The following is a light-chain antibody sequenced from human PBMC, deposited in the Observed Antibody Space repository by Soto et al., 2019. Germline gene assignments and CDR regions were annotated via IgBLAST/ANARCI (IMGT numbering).Light chain of an antibody. J-gene: IGLJ1*01. CDR2: GNS. CDR1: SSSLGAGYD. CDR3: QSYDTSLSGFYV. V-gene: IGLV1-40*01. Sequence: QSVLAQPPSVSGAPGQRVTISCTGNSSSLGAGYDVHWYQHRPGTAPKLLISGNSHRPSGVPDRFSGSKSGTSASLAITGLQAEDEADYYCQSYDTSLSGFYVFGTGTKLTVL.